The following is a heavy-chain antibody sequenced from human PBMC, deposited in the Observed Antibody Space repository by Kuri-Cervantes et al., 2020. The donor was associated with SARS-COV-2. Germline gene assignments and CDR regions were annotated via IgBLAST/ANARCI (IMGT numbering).Heavy chain of an antibody. J-gene: IGHJ3*02. Sequence: SETLSLTCTVSGGSISSSSYYWGWIRQPPGKGLEWIGSIYYSGSTYYNPSLKSRVTISVDTSKNQFSLKLSSVTAADTAVYYCARQGVVVPAAIGDAFDIWGQGTMVTVSS. CDR3: ARQGVVVPAAIGDAFDI. V-gene: IGHV4-39*01. D-gene: IGHD2-2*02. CDR1: GGSISSSSYY. CDR2: IYYSGST.